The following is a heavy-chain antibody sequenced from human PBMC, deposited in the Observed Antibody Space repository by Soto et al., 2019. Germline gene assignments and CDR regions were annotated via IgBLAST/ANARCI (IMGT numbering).Heavy chain of an antibody. Sequence: EASVKVSCKASGNTVPNYAIHWVRQAPGQRLEWMGWINGGNGNTYYSEHFQSRVTFTRDTSAGTVYMQLSSLTSEDTAVYYCARDDSGFSGSHYIDYFNYWGQGALVTVSS. CDR1: GNTVPNYA. D-gene: IGHD1-26*01. CDR2: INGGNGNT. V-gene: IGHV1-3*01. CDR3: ARDDSGFSGSHYIDYFNY. J-gene: IGHJ4*02.